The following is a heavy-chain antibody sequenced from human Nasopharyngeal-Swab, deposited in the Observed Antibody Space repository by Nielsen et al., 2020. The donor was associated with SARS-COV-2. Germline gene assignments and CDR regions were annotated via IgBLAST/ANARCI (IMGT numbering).Heavy chain of an antibody. CDR3: AKDLETVTTFAGFDY. V-gene: IGHV3-9*01. CDR1: GFTFDDYA. D-gene: IGHD4-17*01. J-gene: IGHJ4*02. Sequence: SLKISCAASGFTFDDYAMHWVRQAPGTGLEWVSGISWNSCSIGYADSMKGRFTISRDNAKNSLYLQMNSLRAEDTALYYCAKDLETVTTFAGFDYWGQGTLVTVSS. CDR2: ISWNSCSI.